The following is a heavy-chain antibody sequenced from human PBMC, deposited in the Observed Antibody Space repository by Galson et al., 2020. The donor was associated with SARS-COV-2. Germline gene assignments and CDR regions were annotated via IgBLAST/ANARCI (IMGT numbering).Heavy chain of an antibody. CDR3: ARARPSRSGFYYYYHMDV. V-gene: IGHV4-34*01. D-gene: IGHD3-3*01. CDR1: GESFSPNY. J-gene: IGHJ6*03. CDR2: ITHSGVA. Sequence: SETLSLTCAVYGESFSPNYWNWVRLSPGRGLEWMGKITHSGVAIYTPSPRTRFTISVDTSKNQFSLNLKSVTAADTAVYYCARARPSRSGFYYYYHMDVWSKGTTVTVSS.